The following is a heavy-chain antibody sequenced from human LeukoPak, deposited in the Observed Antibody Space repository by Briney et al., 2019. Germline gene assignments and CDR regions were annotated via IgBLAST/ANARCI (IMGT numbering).Heavy chain of an antibody. CDR3: AKDSSGSYPLYGMDV. CDR1: GFTFSSYG. J-gene: IGHJ6*02. CDR2: ISGSGGST. Sequence: GGSLRLSCAVSGFTFSSYGMSWVRQAPGKGLEWVSGISGSGGSTYYADSVKGRFTISRDNSKNTLYLQMNSLRVEDTAVYYCAKDSSGSYPLYGMDVWGQGTTVAVSS. V-gene: IGHV3-23*01. D-gene: IGHD1-26*01.